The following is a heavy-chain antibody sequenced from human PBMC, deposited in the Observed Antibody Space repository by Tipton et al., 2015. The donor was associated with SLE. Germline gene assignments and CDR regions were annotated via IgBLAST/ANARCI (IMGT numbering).Heavy chain of an antibody. CDR2: IYYSGST. J-gene: IGHJ3*02. V-gene: IGHV4-31*03. Sequence: TLSLTCTVSGGSISSGGYYWSWIRQHPGKGLEWIGYIYYSGSTYYNPSLKSRVTISVDTSKNQFSLKLSSVTAADTAVYYCAREAMGYLGAFDTWGQGTMVTVSS. CDR1: GGSISSGGYY. CDR3: AREAMGYLGAFDT. D-gene: IGHD5-12*01.